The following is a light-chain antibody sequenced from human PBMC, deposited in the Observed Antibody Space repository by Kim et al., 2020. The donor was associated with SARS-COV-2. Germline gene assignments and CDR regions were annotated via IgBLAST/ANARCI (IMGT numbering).Light chain of an antibody. J-gene: IGKJ5*01. V-gene: IGKV3-15*01. Sequence: VSPGERVTLSCRASQSVSCNLAWCPQKPGQAPSLLIYGASPRATGVPARFSGSGSGTEFTLTISSLQSEDFAVYYCQQYNNWPPLFGQGTRVEIK. CDR3: QQYNNWPPL. CDR1: QSVSCN. CDR2: GAS.